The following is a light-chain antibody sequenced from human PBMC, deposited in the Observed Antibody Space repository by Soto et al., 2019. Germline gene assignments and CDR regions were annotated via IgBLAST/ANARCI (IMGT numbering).Light chain of an antibody. CDR3: QERSHWPSLT. Sequence: VLTQSPATLSLSPGEGASLSCRASQSISKYLAWYQQKPGQAPRLLIYDATNRATGIPARCSGSGYGTDFTLTISSLEPEDFAVYFCQERSHWPSLTFGGGTKVEI. CDR2: DAT. J-gene: IGKJ4*01. CDR1: QSISKY. V-gene: IGKV3-11*01.